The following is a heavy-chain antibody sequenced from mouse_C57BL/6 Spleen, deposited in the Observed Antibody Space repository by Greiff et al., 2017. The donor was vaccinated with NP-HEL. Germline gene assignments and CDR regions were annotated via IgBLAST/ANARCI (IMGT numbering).Heavy chain of an antibody. J-gene: IGHJ4*01. Sequence: QVQLKQPGAELVKPGASVTLSCKASGYTFPSYWMHWVKQRPGRGLEWIGRIDPNSGGTKYNEKFKSKATLTVDKPSSTAYMQLSSLTSEDSAVYYCASSNYASSSGAMDYWGQGTSVTVSS. V-gene: IGHV1-72*01. D-gene: IGHD1-1*01. CDR3: ASSNYASSSGAMDY. CDR2: IDPNSGGT. CDR1: GYTFPSYW.